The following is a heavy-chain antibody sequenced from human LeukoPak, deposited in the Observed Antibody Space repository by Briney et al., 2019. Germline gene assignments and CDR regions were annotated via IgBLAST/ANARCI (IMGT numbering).Heavy chain of an antibody. Sequence: GGSLRLSCAASGFTFSSYWMHWVRQAPGKGLVLVSRINSDGSSTSYADSVKGRFTISRDNAKNLLDLQMNSLRPEDTAVYYCARDWYCSSAICYTDRNWFDPWGQGTLVTVSS. V-gene: IGHV3-74*01. D-gene: IGHD2-2*02. J-gene: IGHJ5*02. CDR2: INSDGSST. CDR1: GFTFSSYW. CDR3: ARDWYCSSAICYTDRNWFDP.